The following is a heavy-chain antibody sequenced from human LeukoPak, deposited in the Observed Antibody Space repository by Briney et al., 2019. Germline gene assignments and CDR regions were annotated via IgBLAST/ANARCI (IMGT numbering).Heavy chain of an antibody. D-gene: IGHD5-12*01. J-gene: IGHJ3*02. V-gene: IGHV1-8*01. CDR3: ARGVATDAFDI. CDR2: MNPNSGNT. CDR1: EYTFTSYD. Sequence: ASVKVSCKASEYTFTSYDINWVRQATGQGLEWMGWMNPNSGNTDYAQRFQGRVTMTRNTSISTAYMELSSLRSEDTAVYYCARGVATDAFDIWGQGTMVTVSS.